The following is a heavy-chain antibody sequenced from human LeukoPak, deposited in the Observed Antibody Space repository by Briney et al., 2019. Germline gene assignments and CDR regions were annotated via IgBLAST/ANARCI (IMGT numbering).Heavy chain of an antibody. J-gene: IGHJ4*02. D-gene: IGHD3-9*01. Sequence: PGGFLRLSCAASGFTFSDYYMSWIRQSPGKGLEWVSVISGGGGSTYYADSVKGRFTISRDNSKNTLYLQMNSLRADDTAVYYCAKFYDISTGYSDYWGQGTLVTVSS. V-gene: IGHV3-23*01. CDR2: ISGGGGST. CDR3: AKFYDISTGYSDY. CDR1: GFTFSDYY.